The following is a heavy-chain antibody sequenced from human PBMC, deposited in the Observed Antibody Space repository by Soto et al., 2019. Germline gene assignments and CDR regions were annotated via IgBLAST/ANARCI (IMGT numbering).Heavy chain of an antibody. V-gene: IGHV1-2*04. CDR1: GYTLTRYY. CDR3: AREMVRGVARNYYYYGMDV. CDR2: INPNSGGT. J-gene: IGHJ6*02. Sequence: AAVKVSFKASGYTLTRYYMHWVRQAPGQGLEWMGWINPNSGGTNYAQKFQGWVTMTRDTSISTAYMELSRLRSDDTAVYYCAREMVRGVARNYYYYGMDVWGQGTTVTVSS. D-gene: IGHD3-10*01.